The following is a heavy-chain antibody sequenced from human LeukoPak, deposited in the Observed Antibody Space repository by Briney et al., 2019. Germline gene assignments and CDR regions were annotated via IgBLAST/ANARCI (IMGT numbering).Heavy chain of an antibody. CDR2: IIPILGIA. CDR1: GGTFSSYA. Sequence: ASVKVSCKASGGTFSSYAISWVRQAPGQGLEWMGRIIPILGIANYAQKFQGRVAITADKSTSTAYMELSSLRSEDTAVYYCARGSLGSYGYYYMDVWGKGTTVTVSS. D-gene: IGHD4-17*01. V-gene: IGHV1-69*04. J-gene: IGHJ6*03. CDR3: ARGSLGSYGYYYMDV.